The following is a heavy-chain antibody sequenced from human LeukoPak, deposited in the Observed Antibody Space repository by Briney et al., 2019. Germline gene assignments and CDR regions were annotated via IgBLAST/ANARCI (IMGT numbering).Heavy chain of an antibody. Sequence: SGTLSLTCAVSGGSISSSNWWSWVRQPPGKGLEWIGEIYHSGSTNYNPSLKSRVTISVDKSKNQFSLKLSSVTAADTAVYYCARDEKSWGYYYGSGGNNWFDPWGQGTLVTVSS. V-gene: IGHV4-4*02. CDR2: IYHSGST. J-gene: IGHJ5*02. CDR1: GGSISSSNW. CDR3: ARDEKSWGYYYGSGGNNWFDP. D-gene: IGHD3-10*01.